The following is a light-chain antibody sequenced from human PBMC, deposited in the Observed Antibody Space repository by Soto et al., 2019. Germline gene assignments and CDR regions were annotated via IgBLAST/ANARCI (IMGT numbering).Light chain of an antibody. Sequence: DIQLTQSPSSLSASVGDRVTITCRASQGISNYVAWYQQKPGKVPKLLIYAASALQLVVTSRFSGSGCGTDFSRTSSSLQPEDVATYYCQKYNGALWTFGQGTKVEIK. J-gene: IGKJ1*01. CDR2: AAS. V-gene: IGKV1-27*01. CDR3: QKYNGALWT. CDR1: QGISNY.